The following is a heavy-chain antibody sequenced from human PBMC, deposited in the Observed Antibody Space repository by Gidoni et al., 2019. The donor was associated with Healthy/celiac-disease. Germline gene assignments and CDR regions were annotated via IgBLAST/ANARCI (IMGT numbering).Heavy chain of an antibody. CDR1: GFTFSSYA. Sequence: EVQLLESGGGLVQPGGSLRLSCAASGFTFSSYAMSWVRQAPGKGLEWVSAISGSGGSTYYADSVKGRFTISRDNSKNTLYLQMNSLRAEDTAVYYCAKNPRIVVVPAAIGFYIDYWGQGTLVTVSS. D-gene: IGHD2-2*02. V-gene: IGHV3-23*01. CDR3: AKNPRIVVVPAAIGFYIDY. J-gene: IGHJ4*02. CDR2: ISGSGGST.